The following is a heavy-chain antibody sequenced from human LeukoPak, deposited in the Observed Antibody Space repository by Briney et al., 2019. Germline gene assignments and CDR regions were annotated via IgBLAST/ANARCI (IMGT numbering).Heavy chain of an antibody. CDR1: GFTFSRYG. D-gene: IGHD3-9*01. Sequence: GGSLRLSCVSSGFTFSRYGIHWVRQDPGKGLEWVSFIQTDGSTKYYSDSVKGRFTISRDNPKNTVYLQMNSLSTEDTAVYYCAIEISRLVIHAFDLWGQGTMVTVSS. CDR2: IQTDGSTK. J-gene: IGHJ3*01. V-gene: IGHV3-30*02. CDR3: AIEISRLVIHAFDL.